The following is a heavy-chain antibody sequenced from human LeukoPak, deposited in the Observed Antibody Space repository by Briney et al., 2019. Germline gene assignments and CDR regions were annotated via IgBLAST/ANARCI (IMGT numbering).Heavy chain of an antibody. CDR1: GGSISGYY. J-gene: IGHJ5*02. V-gene: IGHV4-4*09. D-gene: IGHD1-26*01. CDR3: TKREGPMSGSYDYFDP. Sequence: SETLSLTCTVSGGSISGYYWSWIRQPPRQGLEWIAYIHSNGYTNYNPSLKSRVTISVDTSKNQFSLKVTSVTAADTAMYYCTKREGPMSGSYDYFDPWGQGTLVTVS. CDR2: IHSNGYT.